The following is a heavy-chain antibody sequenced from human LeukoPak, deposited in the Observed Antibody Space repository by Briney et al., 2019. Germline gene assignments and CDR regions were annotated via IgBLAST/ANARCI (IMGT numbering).Heavy chain of an antibody. D-gene: IGHD3-10*01. CDR2: ISGNGGRT. CDR3: AKGLWDYYGSGIMYYTMDV. Sequence: GGSLRLSCAASGFTFSNYVMSWVRQAPGKGLEWISVISGNGGRTYYADSVKGRFTISRDNSKNTLRLQMDNLRAEDTATYHCAKGLWDYYGSGIMYYTMDVWGQGTMVTVSS. V-gene: IGHV3-23*01. CDR1: GFTFSNYV. J-gene: IGHJ6*02.